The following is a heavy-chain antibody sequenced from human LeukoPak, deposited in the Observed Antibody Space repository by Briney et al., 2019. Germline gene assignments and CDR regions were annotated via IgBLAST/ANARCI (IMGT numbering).Heavy chain of an antibody. CDR3: ARADGYSSGWPDYYYYYYMDV. D-gene: IGHD6-19*01. CDR1: GYTFTSYD. CDR2: MNPNSGNT. V-gene: IGHV1-8*01. Sequence: ASVKVSCKASGYTFTSYDINWVRQATGQGLEWMGRMNPNSGNTGYAQKFQGRVTMTRNTSISTAYMELSSLRSEDTAVYYCARADGYSSGWPDYYYYYYMDVWGKGTTVTVSS. J-gene: IGHJ6*03.